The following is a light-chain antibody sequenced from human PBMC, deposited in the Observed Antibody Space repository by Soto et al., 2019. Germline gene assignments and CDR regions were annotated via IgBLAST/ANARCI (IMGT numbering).Light chain of an antibody. J-gene: IGLJ1*01. CDR2: DVT. CDR1: SSDVGAYDF. CDR3: SSCTTRSTLV. V-gene: IGLV2-14*01. Sequence: QSVLTQPASVSGSPGQSITISCTGTSSDVGAYDFVSWYQHYPGKAPKLVTFDVTHRPPGISDRFSGSKSANTASLTLSGLQAEDEAFYYCSSCTTRSTLVFGGGTKVTVL.